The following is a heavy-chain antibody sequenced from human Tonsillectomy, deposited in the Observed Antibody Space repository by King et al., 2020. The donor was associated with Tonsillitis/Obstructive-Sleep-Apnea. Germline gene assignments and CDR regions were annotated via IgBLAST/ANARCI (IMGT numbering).Heavy chain of an antibody. CDR3: AGGIYGCYQLLHFDY. Sequence: LQLQESGPGLVKPSETLSLTCTVSGGSISSSSYYWGWIRQPPGKGLEWIGSIYYSGSTYYNPSLKSRVTISVDTSKNQFSLKLSSVTAADTAVYYCAGGIYGCYQLLHFDYWGQGTLVTVSS. J-gene: IGHJ4*02. CDR2: IYYSGST. V-gene: IGHV4-39*01. CDR1: GGSISSSSYY. D-gene: IGHD2-2*01.